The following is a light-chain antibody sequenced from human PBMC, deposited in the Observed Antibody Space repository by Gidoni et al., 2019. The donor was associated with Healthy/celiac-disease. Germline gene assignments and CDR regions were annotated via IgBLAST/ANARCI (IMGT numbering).Light chain of an antibody. CDR2: AAS. V-gene: IGKV1-NL1*01. CDR1: QGISNS. Sequence: DIPMTQSPSSLSASVGDRVTITCRASQGISNSLAWYQQKPGKAPKLLLYAASRLESGVPSRFSGSGSGTDYTLTISSLQPEDFATYYCQQYYSTLYTFGQGTKLEIK. CDR3: QQYYSTLYT. J-gene: IGKJ2*01.